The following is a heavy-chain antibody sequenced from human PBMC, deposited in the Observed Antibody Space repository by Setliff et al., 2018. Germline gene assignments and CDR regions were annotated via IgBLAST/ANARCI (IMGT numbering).Heavy chain of an antibody. J-gene: IGHJ3*02. Sequence: ASVKVSCKTSGYSFTVFGISWVRQAPGQGLEWMGRINLNTGNIFYAQEFQGRVTMTRDTSIDTAYMEVNRLTYDDTAVYYCARVGGYASAWHGIEAFDIWGQGTKVTVSS. D-gene: IGHD6-19*01. CDR1: GYSFTVFG. CDR2: INLNTGNI. CDR3: ARVGGYASAWHGIEAFDI. V-gene: IGHV1-2*02.